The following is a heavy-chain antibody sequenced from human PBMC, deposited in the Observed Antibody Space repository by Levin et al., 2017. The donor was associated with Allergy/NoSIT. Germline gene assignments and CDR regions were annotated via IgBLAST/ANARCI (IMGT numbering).Heavy chain of an antibody. CDR1: GFILRTSD. CDR2: ITRTSGKI. Sequence: SCTASGFILRTSDMNWVRQAPGKGLEWISFITRTSGKISYADSVKGRFTVPRDNAKNSLYLDMNRLRAEDTAVYYCVTDESGDEDFDYWGQGTLVTVSS. D-gene: IGHD7-27*01. V-gene: IGHV3-48*01. J-gene: IGHJ4*02. CDR3: VTDESGDEDFDY.